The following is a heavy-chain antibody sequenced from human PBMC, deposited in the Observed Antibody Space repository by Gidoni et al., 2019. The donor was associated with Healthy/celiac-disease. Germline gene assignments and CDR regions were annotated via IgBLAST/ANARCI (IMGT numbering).Heavy chain of an antibody. CDR2: ISWNSGSI. CDR3: AKVAGLRAPFDY. CDR1: GFPFDDYA. J-gene: IGHJ4*02. Sequence: EVQLVESGGGLVQPGRSLRLSCAASGFPFDDYAMHWVRQAPGKGLEWVSGISWNSGSIGYADSVKGRFTISRDNAKNSLYLQMNSLRAEDTALYYCAKVAGLRAPFDYWGQGTLVTVSS. V-gene: IGHV3-9*01.